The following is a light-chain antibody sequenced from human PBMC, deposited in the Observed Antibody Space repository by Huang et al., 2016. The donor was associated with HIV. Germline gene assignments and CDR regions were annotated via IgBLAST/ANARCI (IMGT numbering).Light chain of an antibody. V-gene: IGKV3-11*01. CDR2: DSS. Sequence: EIVLTQSPTTLSLSPVERATLSCRASQSVNRYWAWYQQKPGQAPRLLIYDSSNRATGIPARFSGSGSGTDFTLTISSLEPEDFAVYYCQQRSNWPPITFGQGTRLEIK. J-gene: IGKJ5*01. CDR3: QQRSNWPPIT. CDR1: QSVNRY.